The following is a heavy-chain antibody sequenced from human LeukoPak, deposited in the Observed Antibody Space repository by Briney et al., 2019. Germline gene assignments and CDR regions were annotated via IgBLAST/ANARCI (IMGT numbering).Heavy chain of an antibody. Sequence: GGSLRLSCAASGFTFTNYARTWVRQAPGKGLEWVSTINKSGGNTYFADFAKGRFTISRDNSKNTLFLQMNSLRADDTALYYCAKDTRSTVISVGAFEIWGQGTMVTVSS. J-gene: IGHJ3*02. CDR3: AKDTRSTVISVGAFEI. CDR2: INKSGGNT. D-gene: IGHD3-22*01. V-gene: IGHV3-23*01. CDR1: GFTFTNYA.